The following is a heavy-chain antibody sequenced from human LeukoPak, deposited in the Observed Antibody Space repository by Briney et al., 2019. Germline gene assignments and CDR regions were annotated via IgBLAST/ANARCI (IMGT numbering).Heavy chain of an antibody. CDR2: INTNTGNP. J-gene: IGHJ4*02. V-gene: IGHV7-4-1*02. Sequence: ASVKVSCKASGYTFTSRAINWVRQAPGQGLEWMGLINTNTGNPTYAQGFTGRFVFSLDTSVSTAYLQISSLKAEDTAMYYCARGGYPYLSTWYSDYWGQGTLVTVSS. D-gene: IGHD2-15*01. CDR3: ARGGYPYLSTWYSDY. CDR1: GYTFTSRA.